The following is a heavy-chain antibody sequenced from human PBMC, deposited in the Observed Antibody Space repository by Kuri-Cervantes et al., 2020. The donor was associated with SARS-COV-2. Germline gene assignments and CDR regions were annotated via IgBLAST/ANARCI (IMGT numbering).Heavy chain of an antibody. D-gene: IGHD5-18*01. V-gene: IGHV3-53*04. CDR3: ASSAPGGGYSYGFDY. CDR2: IYSGGST. J-gene: IGHJ4*02. CDR1: GFTVGDKS. Sequence: GGSLRLSCRASGFTVGDKSMSWVRQAPGKGLEWVSVIYSGGSTYYADSVKGRFTISRHNSKNTLYLQMNSLRAEDTAVYYCASSAPGGGYSYGFDYWGQGTLVTVSS.